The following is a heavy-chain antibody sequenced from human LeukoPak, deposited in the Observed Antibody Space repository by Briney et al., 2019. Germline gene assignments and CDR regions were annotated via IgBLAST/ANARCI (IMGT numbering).Heavy chain of an antibody. CDR1: SFSISSGHY. CDR2: IYHSGPT. J-gene: IGHJ4*02. Sequence: PPETLSLTCSVSSFSISSGHYWGWIRQPPGKGLEWIGSIYHSGPTYYNPSLKSRVTISVDTSKNHFSLTLTSVTAADTAVYYCARDVDRFDYWGQGTLVTVSS. CDR3: ARDVDRFDY. V-gene: IGHV4-38-2*02. D-gene: IGHD2-21*01.